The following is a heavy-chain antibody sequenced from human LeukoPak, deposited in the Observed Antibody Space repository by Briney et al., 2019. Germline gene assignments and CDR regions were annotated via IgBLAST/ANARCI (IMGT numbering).Heavy chain of an antibody. CDR3: ARERSYGSGSYRRVFDY. J-gene: IGHJ4*02. D-gene: IGHD3-10*01. Sequence: SETLSLTCAVYGGSFSGYYWSWIRQPPGKGLEWIGEINHSGSTNYNPSPKSRVTISVDTSKNQFSLKLSSVTAADTAVYYCARERSYGSGSYRRVFDYWGQGTLVTVSS. CDR2: INHSGST. CDR1: GGSFSGYY. V-gene: IGHV4-34*01.